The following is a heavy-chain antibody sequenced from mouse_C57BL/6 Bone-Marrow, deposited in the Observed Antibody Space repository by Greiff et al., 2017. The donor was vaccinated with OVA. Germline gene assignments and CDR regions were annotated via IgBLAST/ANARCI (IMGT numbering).Heavy chain of an antibody. J-gene: IGHJ3*01. Sequence: QVQLQQSGAELVRPGTSVRVSCKASGYAFTTYLIEGVKQRPGQGLEGIGVIILGSGGTNYNEKFKGKAKLTADKSSSTAYMQLSSLTSEDSAVYFCAIYAYWGQGTLVTVSA. CDR1: GYAFTTYL. CDR2: IILGSGGT. CDR3: AIYAY. D-gene: IGHD1-1*01. V-gene: IGHV1-54*01.